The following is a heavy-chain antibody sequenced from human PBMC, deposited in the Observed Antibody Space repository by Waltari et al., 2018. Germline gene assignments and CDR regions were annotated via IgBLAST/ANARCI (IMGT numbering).Heavy chain of an antibody. CDR3: ARRTDPGTYFDY. J-gene: IGHJ4*02. V-gene: IGHV5-10-1*03. D-gene: IGHD1-1*01. Sequence: DVQLVQSGAEVKKPGESLRLPCKASGSSFTSNWISWVRQMPGKGLEWMGKIDPRDSYTNYSPSFQGHVTFSVDKSISTAYLQWHSLRASDTAMYYCARRTDPGTYFDYWGQGALVTVSS. CDR2: IDPRDSYT. CDR1: GSSFTSNW.